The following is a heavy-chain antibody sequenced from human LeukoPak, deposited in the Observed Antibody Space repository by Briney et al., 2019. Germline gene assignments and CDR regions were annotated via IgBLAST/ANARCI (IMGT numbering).Heavy chain of an antibody. Sequence: PGGPLRLSCAASGFTFSSYAMSWVRQAPGKGLEWVSAASGSGGSTYYADSVKGRFTISRDNSKNTLYLQMNSLRAEDTAVYYCAKDLGSVVTPPSLDSWGQGTLVTVSS. CDR2: ASGSGGST. CDR3: AKDLGSVVTPPSLDS. J-gene: IGHJ4*02. CDR1: GFTFSSYA. D-gene: IGHD4-23*01. V-gene: IGHV3-23*01.